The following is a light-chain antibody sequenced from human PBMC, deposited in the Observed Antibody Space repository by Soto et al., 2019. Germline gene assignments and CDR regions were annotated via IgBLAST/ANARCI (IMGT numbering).Light chain of an antibody. J-gene: IGKJ2*01. CDR1: QSISSF. Sequence: DIQMTQSPSSLSVSVGDRVTITCRASQSISSFLHWYQQKPGKAPQLLISASSILQSGVPSRFRGSGSGTAFTLTISSLQPEDFATYYCQQRYSTPYTFGQGTKLEIK. V-gene: IGKV1-39*01. CDR3: QQRYSTPYT. CDR2: ASS.